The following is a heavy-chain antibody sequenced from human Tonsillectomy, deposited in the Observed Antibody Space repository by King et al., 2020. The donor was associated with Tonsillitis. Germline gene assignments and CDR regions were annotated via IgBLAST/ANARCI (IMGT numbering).Heavy chain of an antibody. Sequence: VQLQQWGAGLLKPSETLSLTCAVYGGSFSDYYWTWIRQPPGMGLEWIGEIHHSGNTNYNPSLKSRVTVSVDTSKNQFSLKLNSVTAADTAVYYCARVPSTTYCPDYWGQGTLVTVSS. J-gene: IGHJ4*02. V-gene: IGHV4-34*01. CDR2: IHHSGNT. D-gene: IGHD2-2*01. CDR1: GGSFSDYY. CDR3: ARVPSTTYCPDY.